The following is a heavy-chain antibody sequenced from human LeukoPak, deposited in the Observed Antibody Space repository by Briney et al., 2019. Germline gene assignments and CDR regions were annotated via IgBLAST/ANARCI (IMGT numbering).Heavy chain of an antibody. CDR2: ISDSGGTT. Sequence: GGSLRLSCAASGFAFSTYAMNWVRQAPGKGLQWVSAISDSGGTTSYVDSVKGRFTISRDNSKNTLFLQMNSLRAEDTAAYYCVKSSYDFWSGYSYWGQGTLVTVSS. CDR1: GFAFSTYA. V-gene: IGHV3-23*01. J-gene: IGHJ4*02. CDR3: VKSSYDFWSGYSY. D-gene: IGHD3-3*01.